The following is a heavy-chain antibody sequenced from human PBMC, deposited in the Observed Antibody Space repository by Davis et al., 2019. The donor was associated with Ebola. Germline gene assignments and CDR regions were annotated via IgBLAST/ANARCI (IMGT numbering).Heavy chain of an antibody. J-gene: IGHJ5*02. V-gene: IGHV5-51*01. Sequence: GESLKISCKGSGYSFTSYWIGWVRQMPGKGLEWMGIIYPGDSYTNYSPSFQGHVTISADKSISTAYLQWSSLKASDTAMYYCARQIVVVVAASKTGRFDPWGQGTLVTVSS. CDR1: GYSFTSYW. CDR3: ARQIVVVVAASKTGRFDP. D-gene: IGHD2-15*01. CDR2: IYPGDSYT.